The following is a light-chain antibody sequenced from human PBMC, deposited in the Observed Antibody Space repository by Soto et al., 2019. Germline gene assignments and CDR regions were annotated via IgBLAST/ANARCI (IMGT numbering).Light chain of an antibody. CDR1: QSISSW. Sequence: DIQMTQSPSTLSASVGDRVTITCRASQSISSWLAWYQQKPGKAPKLLIFQASSLKSGVPSRFSVSGSATEYTLTISSLQPDYFATYYCEDYSSSSGLTFGGGTKVEIK. CDR3: EDYSSSSGLT. V-gene: IGKV1-5*03. CDR2: QAS. J-gene: IGKJ4*01.